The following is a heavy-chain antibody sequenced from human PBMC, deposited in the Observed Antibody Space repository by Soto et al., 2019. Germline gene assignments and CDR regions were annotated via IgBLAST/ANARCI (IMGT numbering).Heavy chain of an antibody. CDR3: WKNGVGCEYGS. Sequence: EVRLLQSGGGLVQPGGSLRLSCTASGFTFSSNAMSWVRQAPGKGLEWVSAITGGGGNTYYADSVKGRFTMSRDNSQNTVYLQINSLRAEDTGIYYCWKNGVGCEYGSLGQGNLVTVFS. J-gene: IGHJ5*02. D-gene: IGHD2-8*01. V-gene: IGHV3-23*01. CDR2: ITGGGGNT. CDR1: GFTFSSNA.